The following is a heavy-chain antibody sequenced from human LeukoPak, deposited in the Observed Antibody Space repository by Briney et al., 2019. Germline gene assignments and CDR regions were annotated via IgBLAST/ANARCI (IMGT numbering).Heavy chain of an antibody. J-gene: IGHJ2*01. CDR3: ARVLDWYFDL. CDR1: GGTFNDYA. CDR2: ITPIFGTT. Sequence: SVKVSCKASGGTFNDYAFSWVRQAPGQGLEWMGGITPIFGTTEYAQKFLGRLTITADESTSTAYMELSSLTSEDTAVYYCARVLDWYFDLWGRGTLVTVSS. V-gene: IGHV1-69*13.